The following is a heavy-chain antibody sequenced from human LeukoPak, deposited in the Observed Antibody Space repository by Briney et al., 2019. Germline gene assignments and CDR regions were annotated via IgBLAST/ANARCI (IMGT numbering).Heavy chain of an antibody. V-gene: IGHV3-43*02. CDR3: AKDISGGGTGAFDY. CDR2: ISGDGGTT. J-gene: IGHJ4*02. CDR1: GFTFKDYD. Sequence: PGGSLRLSCAASGFTFKDYDMHWVRQAPGKGMEWVSLISGDGGTTDYADSVKGRFTIARDNSNNSLYLQMHSLRSEDTALYYCAKDISGGGTGAFDYWGQGTLVTVSS. D-gene: IGHD1-26*01.